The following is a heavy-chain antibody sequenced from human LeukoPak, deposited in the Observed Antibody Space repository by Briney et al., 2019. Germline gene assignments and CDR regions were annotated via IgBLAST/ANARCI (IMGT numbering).Heavy chain of an antibody. Sequence: GASVKVSCKASGYTFTSYDINWVRQATGQGLEWMGWMNPNSGNTGYAQKFQGRVTMTRNTSISTAYMELSSLRSEDTAVYYCARSLDCSSTSCPRVADPWGREPWSPSPQ. CDR3: ARSLDCSSTSCPRVADP. CDR2: MNPNSGNT. J-gene: IGHJ5*02. V-gene: IGHV1-8*01. CDR1: GYTFTSYD. D-gene: IGHD2-2*01.